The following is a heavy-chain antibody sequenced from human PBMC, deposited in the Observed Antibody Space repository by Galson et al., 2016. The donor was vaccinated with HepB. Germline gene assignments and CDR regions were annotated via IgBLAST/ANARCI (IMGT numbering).Heavy chain of an antibody. D-gene: IGHD2/OR15-2a*01. J-gene: IGHJ5*02. CDR2: MFSSGNT. CDR3: AKHKGRNWFDP. V-gene: IGHV4-39*01. CDR1: GDSITTSRNY. Sequence: TLSLTCSVSGDSITTSRNYWGWVRLSPGEGLEWIGSMFSSGNTYSNPTLKNRVTMSADTSRNQFSLRLAYVTTADSALYYCAKHKGRNWFDPWGRGTLVIVSS.